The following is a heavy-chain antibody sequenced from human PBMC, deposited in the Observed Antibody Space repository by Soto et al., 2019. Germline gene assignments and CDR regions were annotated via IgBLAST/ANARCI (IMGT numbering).Heavy chain of an antibody. CDR2: LYHSGST. CDR1: GGSISSSNW. V-gene: IGHV4-4*02. D-gene: IGHD2-21*02. J-gene: IGHJ3*02. Sequence: PSETLSLTCAVAGGSISSSNWWSWVRQPPVKGLEWIGDLYHSGSTNYNPSLKSRVTISVDKSKNQVSLNLSSVTAADTAVYYCAAYCGGDCYSSKAFNIWGQGTMVTVS. CDR3: AAYCGGDCYSSKAFNI.